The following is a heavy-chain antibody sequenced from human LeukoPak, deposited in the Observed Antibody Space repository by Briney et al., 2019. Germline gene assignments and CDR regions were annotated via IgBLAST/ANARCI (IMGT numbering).Heavy chain of an antibody. CDR1: GGSFSGYY. J-gene: IGHJ3*02. Sequence: PSETLSLTCAVYGGSFSGYYWSWIRQPPGKGLEWIKEINHSGSTNYNPSLKSRVTISVDTSKNQFSLKLSSVTAADTAVYYCARGRAPGYARRAFDIWGQGTMVTVTS. CDR2: INHSGST. D-gene: IGHD2-8*01. V-gene: IGHV4-34*01. CDR3: ARGRAPGYARRAFDI.